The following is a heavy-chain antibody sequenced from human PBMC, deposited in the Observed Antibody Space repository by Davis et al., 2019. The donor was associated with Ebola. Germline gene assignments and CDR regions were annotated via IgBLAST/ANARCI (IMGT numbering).Heavy chain of an antibody. CDR1: GFSLSTSGVG. V-gene: IGHV2-5*01. D-gene: IGHD3-3*01. CDR3: AHYDFWSGFDGLDV. J-gene: IGHJ6*02. CDR2: ITWNADT. Sequence: SGPTLVKPTQTLTLTCTFSGFSLSTSGVGVGWIRQPPGKALEWLALITWNADTDFSPSLRSRLTITKDTSKNQVVLTVTNMDPVDTATYYCAHYDFWSGFDGLDVWGQGTTVTVSS.